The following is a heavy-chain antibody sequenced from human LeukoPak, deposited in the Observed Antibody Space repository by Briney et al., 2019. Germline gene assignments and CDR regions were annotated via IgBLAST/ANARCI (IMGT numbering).Heavy chain of an antibody. Sequence: GGSLRLSCAASGFTFDDNAMHWVRQAPGKGLEWVSGISWNSGSIGYADSVKGRFTISRDNAKNSLYLQMNSLRAEDTALYYCAKDIEGMGATFDYWGQGTLVTVSS. D-gene: IGHD1-26*01. V-gene: IGHV3-9*01. CDR3: AKDIEGMGATFDY. CDR1: GFTFDDNA. J-gene: IGHJ4*02. CDR2: ISWNSGSI.